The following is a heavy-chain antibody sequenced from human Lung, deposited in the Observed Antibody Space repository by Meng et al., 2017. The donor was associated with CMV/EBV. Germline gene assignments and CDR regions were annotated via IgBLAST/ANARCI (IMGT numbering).Heavy chain of an antibody. D-gene: IGHD2-15*01. CDR1: GYTFTTYD. V-gene: IGHV1-8*01. J-gene: IGHJ4*02. Sequence: SXXVSCKASGYTFTTYDINWVRQATGQGLEWMGWMNPNSGDTGYAQKFQGRVTMTRNTSISTAYMDLSSLRSDDTAVYYCARGPIDSVSNWGQGTLVPVSS. CDR3: ARGPIDSVSN. CDR2: MNPNSGDT.